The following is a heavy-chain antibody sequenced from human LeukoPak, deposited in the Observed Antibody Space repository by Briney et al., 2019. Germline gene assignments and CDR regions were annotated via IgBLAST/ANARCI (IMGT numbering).Heavy chain of an antibody. CDR1: GDSVSSNSAA. J-gene: IGHJ4*02. CDR3: ARSQGATIYGFDS. Sequence: SQTLSLTCAISGDSVSSNSAAWNWIRQSPSRGLEWLGRTYYRSKLYIVYAVSVKSRMTINSDTSKNQFSLQLNSVTPDDTAVYYCARSQGATIYGFDSWGQGTPVTVSS. D-gene: IGHD5-12*01. V-gene: IGHV6-1*01. CDR2: TYYRSKLYI.